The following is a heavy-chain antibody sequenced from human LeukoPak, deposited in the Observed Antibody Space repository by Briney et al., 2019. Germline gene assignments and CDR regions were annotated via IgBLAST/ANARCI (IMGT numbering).Heavy chain of an antibody. J-gene: IGHJ4*02. CDR3: ARRVDSYWFFDY. CDR2: IYPGDSDT. V-gene: IGHV5-51*01. D-gene: IGHD1-26*01. CDR1: GYSVTNYW. Sequence: GESLKISCKGSGYSVTNYWIGWVRQMPGKGLEWMGIIYPGDSDTRYIPSFQGQVTISADKSISTAYLQWSSLKASDTAMYYCARRVDSYWFFDYWGQGTLVTVSS.